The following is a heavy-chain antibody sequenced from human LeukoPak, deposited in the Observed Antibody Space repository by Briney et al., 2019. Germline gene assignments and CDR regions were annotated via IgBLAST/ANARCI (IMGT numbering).Heavy chain of an antibody. J-gene: IGHJ3*02. CDR1: GGSISSGSYY. V-gene: IGHV4-61*02. CDR3: ARDVGYYYDSSDYPSNAFHI. CDR2: VYPSGST. Sequence: SETLSLTCTVSGGSISSGSYYWSWIRQPAGKGLEWIGRVYPSGSTTYNPSLKSRVTISVDTSKNQFSLKLSSVTAAVTAVYYCARDVGYYYDSSDYPSNAFHIWGQGTMVTVSS. D-gene: IGHD3-22*01.